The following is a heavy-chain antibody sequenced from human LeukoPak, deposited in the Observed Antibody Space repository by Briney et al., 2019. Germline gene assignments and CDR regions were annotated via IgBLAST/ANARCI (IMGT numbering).Heavy chain of an antibody. V-gene: IGHV4-39*01. CDR1: GGSISSSSYY. J-gene: IGHJ4*02. CDR3: ARLRVMVTYLGWADY. Sequence: SETLSLTCTVSGGSISSSSYYWGWIRQPPGKGLEWIGSIYYSGSTYYNPSLKSRVTISVDTSKNQFSLKLSSVTAADTAVYYCARLRVMVTYLGWADYWGQGTLVTVSS. D-gene: IGHD2-8*01. CDR2: IYYSGST.